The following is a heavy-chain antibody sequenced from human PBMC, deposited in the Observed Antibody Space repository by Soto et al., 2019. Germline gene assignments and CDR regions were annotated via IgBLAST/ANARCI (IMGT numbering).Heavy chain of an antibody. CDR2: ISYDGSNK. Sequence: QVQLVESGGGVVQPGRSLRLSCAASGFTFSSYGMHWVRQAPGKGLEWVAVISYDGSNKYYADSVKGRFTISRDNSKNTVYVHMNSLRAEDTAVYYCAKETGTWGQGTLVTVSS. CDR3: AKETGT. D-gene: IGHD1-1*01. V-gene: IGHV3-30*18. J-gene: IGHJ5*02. CDR1: GFTFSSYG.